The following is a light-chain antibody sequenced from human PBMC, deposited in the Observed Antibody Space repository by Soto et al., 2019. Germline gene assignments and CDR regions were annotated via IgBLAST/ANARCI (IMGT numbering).Light chain of an antibody. Sequence: EIVLTQSPGTLSLSPGERATLSCRASQSVSSSYLAWYQQKPGQAPRLLIYGASSRATCIPNRFSGRASGTDFALTISRLEPEDVAVYYWQQYGRPPYTFGQGTKLEIK. V-gene: IGKV3-20*01. CDR1: QSVSSSY. J-gene: IGKJ2*01. CDR2: GAS. CDR3: QQYGRPPYT.